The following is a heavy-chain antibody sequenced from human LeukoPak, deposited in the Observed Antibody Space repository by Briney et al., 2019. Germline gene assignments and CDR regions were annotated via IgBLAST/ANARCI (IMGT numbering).Heavy chain of an antibody. Sequence: SETLSLTCAVYGGSFSNYYWSWIRQPPGKGLEWIGEINDSGRINYNPSLMSRVTVSVGTSKNQFSLRLTSVTATDTAVYYCARRRNYGRNYYIDVWGNGATVSVSS. J-gene: IGHJ6*03. CDR3: ARRRNYGRNYYIDV. CDR1: GGSFSNYY. CDR2: INDSGRI. V-gene: IGHV4-34*01. D-gene: IGHD1-7*01.